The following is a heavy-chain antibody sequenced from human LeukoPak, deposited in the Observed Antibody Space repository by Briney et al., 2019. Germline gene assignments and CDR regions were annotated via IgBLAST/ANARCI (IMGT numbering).Heavy chain of an antibody. V-gene: IGHV5-51*01. J-gene: IGHJ3*02. CDR1: GYSFTSYW. CDR3: ARRGYCSGGGCYSNPFDI. D-gene: IGHD2-15*01. Sequence: ESLKISCKGSGYSFTSYWIGWVRQMPGKGLEWMGIIYPGDSDTRYSPSFQGQVTISVDKSISTAYLQWSSLKASDTAMYYCARRGYCSGGGCYSNPFDIWGQGTTVTVSS. CDR2: IYPGDSDT.